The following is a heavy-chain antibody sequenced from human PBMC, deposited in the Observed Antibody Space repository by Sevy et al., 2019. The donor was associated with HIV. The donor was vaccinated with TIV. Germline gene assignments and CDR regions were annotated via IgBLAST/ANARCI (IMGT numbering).Heavy chain of an antibody. CDR2: ISWDGGST. J-gene: IGHJ6*02. D-gene: IGHD3-3*01. V-gene: IGHV3-43*01. CDR1: GFTFDDYT. CDR3: AKDISSGREWLFYGMDV. Sequence: GGSLRLSCAASGFTFDDYTMHWVRQAPGKGLEWVSLISWDGGSTYYADSVKGRFTISRDNSKNSLYLQMNSLRTEDTALYYCAKDISSGREWLFYGMDVWGQGTTVTDSS.